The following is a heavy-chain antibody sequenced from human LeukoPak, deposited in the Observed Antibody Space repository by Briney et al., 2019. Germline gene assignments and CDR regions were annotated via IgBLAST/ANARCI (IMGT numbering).Heavy chain of an antibody. V-gene: IGHV3-21*01. CDR2: ISSSSSYI. Sequence: GGSLRLSCAASGFTFSSYSMNWVRQAPGKGLEWVSSISSSSSYIYYADSVKGRFTISRDNAKNSLYLQMNSLRAEDTAVYYCALPGIAAAGTSGWGQGTLVTVSS. CDR1: GFTFSSYS. CDR3: ALPGIAAAGTSG. J-gene: IGHJ4*02. D-gene: IGHD6-13*01.